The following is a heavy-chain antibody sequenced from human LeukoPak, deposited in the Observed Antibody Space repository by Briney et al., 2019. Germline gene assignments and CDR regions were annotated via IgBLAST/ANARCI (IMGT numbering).Heavy chain of an antibody. CDR1: GFTFSSYG. Sequence: GGSLRLSCAASGFTFSSYGMHWVRQAPGKGLEWVAVISYDGSNKYYADSVKGRSTISRDNSKNTLYLQMNSLRAEDTAVYYCAKDRYGDYGSSFDYWGQGTLVTVSS. J-gene: IGHJ4*02. D-gene: IGHD4-17*01. CDR2: ISYDGSNK. CDR3: AKDRYGDYGSSFDY. V-gene: IGHV3-30*18.